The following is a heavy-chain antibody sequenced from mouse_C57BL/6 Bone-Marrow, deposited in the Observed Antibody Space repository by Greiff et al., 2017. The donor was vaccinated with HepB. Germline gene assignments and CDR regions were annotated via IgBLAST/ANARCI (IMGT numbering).Heavy chain of an antibody. D-gene: IGHD1-1*01. Sequence: VQLQQSGPELVKPGASVKISCKASGYTFTDYYINWVKQRPGQGLEWIGWIFPGSGSTYYNEKFKGKATLTVDKSSSTAYMLLSSLTSEDSAVYFCARTITTVVADWYCDVWGTGTTVTVSS. V-gene: IGHV1-75*01. CDR2: IFPGSGST. CDR1: GYTFTDYY. CDR3: ARTITTVVADWYCDV. J-gene: IGHJ1*03.